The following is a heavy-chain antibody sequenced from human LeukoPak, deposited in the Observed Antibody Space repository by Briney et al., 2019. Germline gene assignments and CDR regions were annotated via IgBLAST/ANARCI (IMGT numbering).Heavy chain of an antibody. Sequence: PGGSLRLSCAASGFIFNTYWMSWVRQSPGKGLEWGGRIKSRTDGGTTDYAAPVKGRFTISRDDSRNTLYLQMNSLKTEDTAAYCCTFRTGYCSSTSCHSEDWFDPWGQGTLVTVSS. V-gene: IGHV3-15*01. J-gene: IGHJ5*02. CDR1: GFIFNTYW. CDR3: TFRTGYCSSTSCHSEDWFDP. D-gene: IGHD2-2*02. CDR2: IKSRTDGGTT.